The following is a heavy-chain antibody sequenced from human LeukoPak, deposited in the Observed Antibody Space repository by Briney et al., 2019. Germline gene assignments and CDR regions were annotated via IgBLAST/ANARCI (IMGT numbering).Heavy chain of an antibody. CDR1: GFTFSSYW. Sequence: GGSLRLSCAASGFTFSSYWMHWVRRAPGKGLVWVSRTNSDGSSTSYADSVKGRFTISRDNAKNTLYLQMNSLRAEDTAVYYCAGGWDYFDYWGQGTLVTVSS. CDR3: AGGWDYFDY. D-gene: IGHD1-26*01. V-gene: IGHV3-74*01. J-gene: IGHJ4*02. CDR2: TNSDGSST.